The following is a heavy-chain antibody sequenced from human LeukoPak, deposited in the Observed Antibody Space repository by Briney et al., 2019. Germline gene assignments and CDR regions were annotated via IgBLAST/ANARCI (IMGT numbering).Heavy chain of an antibody. D-gene: IGHD2-2*01. CDR2: IIPIFGTA. CDR1: GGTFSSYA. J-gene: IGHJ6*03. CDR3: ARDRHIDGRVPAAPYHYYMDV. V-gene: IGHV1-69*05. Sequence: SVKVSCKASGGTFSSYAISWVRQAPGQGLEWMGRIIPIFGTANYAQKFQGRVTITTDESTSTAYMELSSLRSEDTAVYYCARDRHIDGRVPAAPYHYYMDVWGKGTTVTVSS.